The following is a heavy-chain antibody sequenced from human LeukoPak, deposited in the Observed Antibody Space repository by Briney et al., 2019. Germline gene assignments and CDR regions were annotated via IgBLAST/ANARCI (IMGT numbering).Heavy chain of an antibody. D-gene: IGHD1-26*01. Sequence: GGSLRLSCAASGFTFSSYAMHWVRQAPGKGLEWVAVISYDGSNKYYADSVKGRFTISRDNSKNTLYLQMNSLRAEDTAAYYCASLIVGATGPIDYWGQGTLVTVSS. CDR3: ASLIVGATGPIDY. CDR2: ISYDGSNK. J-gene: IGHJ4*02. CDR1: GFTFSSYA. V-gene: IGHV3-30-3*01.